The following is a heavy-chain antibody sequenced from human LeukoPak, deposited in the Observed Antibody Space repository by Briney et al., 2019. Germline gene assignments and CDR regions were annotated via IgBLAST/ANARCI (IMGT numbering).Heavy chain of an antibody. J-gene: IGHJ4*02. V-gene: IGHV4-39*01. CDR1: GGSISSSSYY. Sequence: SETLSLTCTVSGGSISSSSYYWGWIRQPPGKGLEWIGSIYYSGSTYYNPSLKSRVTISVDTSKNQFSLKLSSVTAADTAVYYCAGYIRRFDYWGQGTLVTVSS. CDR3: AGYIRRFDY. CDR2: IYYSGST. D-gene: IGHD5-24*01.